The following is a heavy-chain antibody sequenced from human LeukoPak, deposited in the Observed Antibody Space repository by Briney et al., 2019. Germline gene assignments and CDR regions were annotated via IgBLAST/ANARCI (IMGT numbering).Heavy chain of an antibody. V-gene: IGHV3-66*01. CDR2: TYSGGST. CDR1: GFSVTTSY. D-gene: IGHD3-3*01. CDR3: AQTYYDYRVGTNYFDY. J-gene: IGHJ4*02. Sequence: GGSLRLSCAASGFSVTTSYMSWVRQAPGKGLEWVSVTYSGGSTSHADSVKGRFTVSRDDSKNMVYLQMNSMRHDDTAVYYCAQTYYDYRVGTNYFDYWGQGTLVTVSS.